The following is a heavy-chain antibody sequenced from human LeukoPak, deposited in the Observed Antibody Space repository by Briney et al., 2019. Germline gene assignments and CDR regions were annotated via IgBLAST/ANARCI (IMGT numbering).Heavy chain of an antibody. CDR2: ISYDGSNK. V-gene: IGHV3-30*18. J-gene: IGHJ5*02. D-gene: IGHD3-3*01. CDR3: AKVFFVSITIFGVVTQPPNWFDP. CDR1: GFTFSSYG. Sequence: GGSLRLSCAASGFTFSSYGMHWVRQAPGKGLEWVAVISYDGSNKYYADSVKGRFTISRDNSKNTLYLQMNSLRAEDTAVYYCAKVFFVSITIFGVVTQPPNWFDPWGQGTLVTVSS.